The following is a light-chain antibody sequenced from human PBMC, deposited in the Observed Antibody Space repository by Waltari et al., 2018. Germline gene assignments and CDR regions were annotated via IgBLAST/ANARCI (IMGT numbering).Light chain of an antibody. J-gene: IGKJ1*01. V-gene: IGKV3-15*01. CDR1: QSVSNN. CDR3: QQYNLWPRT. Sequence: IVMTQSPATLSVSPGERATLSCRASQSVSNNLAWYQQKPGQAPRLLIYTASTRATGIPVRFSGSGSGTEFTLTISSMQSEDFAVYYCQQYNLWPRTFGQGTKVEIK. CDR2: TAS.